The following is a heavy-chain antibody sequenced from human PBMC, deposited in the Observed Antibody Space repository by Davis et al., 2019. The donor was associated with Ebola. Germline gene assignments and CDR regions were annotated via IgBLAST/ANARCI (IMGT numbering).Heavy chain of an antibody. CDR1: GFTFSNAW. D-gene: IGHD6-19*01. J-gene: IGHJ4*02. V-gene: IGHV3-15*01. CDR3: TTGGSGWFLFNH. Sequence: GGSLRLSCAASGFTFSNAWMSWVRQAPGKGLEWVGRIKSKTDGGTTDYAAPVKDRFTISRDDSEGMVYVQMNSLKTEDTAVYYCTTGGSGWFLFNHWGQGTLVTVSA. CDR2: IKSKTDGGTT.